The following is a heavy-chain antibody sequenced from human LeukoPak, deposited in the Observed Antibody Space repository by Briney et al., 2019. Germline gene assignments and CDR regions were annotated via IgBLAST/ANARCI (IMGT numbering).Heavy chain of an antibody. CDR1: GFTFSNDW. CDR3: TTGIIMVGGDIHLVVS. D-gene: IGHD3-10*01. Sequence: PGGSLRLSCAASGFTFSNDWMSWVRQAPGKGLEWVGRIKSKTDGGTTDYAALVKGRFTISRDDSKNTLYLQINSLKTEDTAVYYCTTGIIMVGGDIHLVVSWGQGTLVTVSS. J-gene: IGHJ4*02. CDR2: IKSKTDGGTT. V-gene: IGHV3-15*01.